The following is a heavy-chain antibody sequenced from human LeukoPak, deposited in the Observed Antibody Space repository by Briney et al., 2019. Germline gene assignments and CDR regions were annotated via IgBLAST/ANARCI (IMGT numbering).Heavy chain of an antibody. Sequence: GRPLRLSCAASGFTFSSYGMHWVRQAPGKGLEWVAVISYDGSNKYYADSVKGRFTISRDNSKNTLYLQMNSLRAEDTAVYYCAKARYYYGSDLYYFDYWGQGTLVTVSS. CDR3: AKARYYYGSDLYYFDY. V-gene: IGHV3-30*18. D-gene: IGHD3-10*01. CDR1: GFTFSSYG. J-gene: IGHJ4*02. CDR2: ISYDGSNK.